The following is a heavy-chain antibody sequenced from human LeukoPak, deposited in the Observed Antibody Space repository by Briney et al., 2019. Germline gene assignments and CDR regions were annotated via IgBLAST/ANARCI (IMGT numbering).Heavy chain of an antibody. CDR1: GFPFSSYG. J-gene: IGHJ5*02. CDR2: ISYDGSNK. Sequence: GGSLRLPCAASGFPFSSYGMHWARQATGKGLEWVAVISYDGSNKYYADFVKGRFTISRDNSKNTLYLQMNSVRAEDTAVYYCTKNGEYYGSGSVTYNLFDPWGEGTRVTVSS. CDR3: TKNGEYYGSGSVTYNLFDP. V-gene: IGHV3-30*18. D-gene: IGHD3-10*01.